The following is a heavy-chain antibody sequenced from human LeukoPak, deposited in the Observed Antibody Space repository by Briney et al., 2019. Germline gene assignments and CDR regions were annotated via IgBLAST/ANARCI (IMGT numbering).Heavy chain of an antibody. Sequence: GGSLRLSCAASGFTFSSYAMHWVRQAPGRGLEWVAVISYDGSNKYYADSVKGRFTISRDNSKNTLYLQMNSLRAEDTAVYYCARDAYGMDVWGQGTTVTVSS. V-gene: IGHV3-30*04. J-gene: IGHJ6*02. CDR3: ARDAYGMDV. CDR2: ISYDGSNK. CDR1: GFTFSSYA.